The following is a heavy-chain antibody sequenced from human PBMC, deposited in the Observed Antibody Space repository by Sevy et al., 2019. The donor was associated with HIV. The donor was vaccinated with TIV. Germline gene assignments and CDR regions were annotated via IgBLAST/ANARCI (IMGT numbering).Heavy chain of an antibody. CDR1: GDSVSSGSSY. J-gene: IGHJ4*02. D-gene: IGHD3-10*01. V-gene: IGHV4-61*01. Sequence: SETLSLTCSVSGDSVSSGSSYWSWIRQPPGKGVEWIGYIYYSGSTHYNLSLKSRVAISIDTSKNQFSLKLNSVTAADTAVYYCAREARMGSYYFDYWGQGALVTVSS. CDR3: AREARMGSYYFDY. CDR2: IYYSGST.